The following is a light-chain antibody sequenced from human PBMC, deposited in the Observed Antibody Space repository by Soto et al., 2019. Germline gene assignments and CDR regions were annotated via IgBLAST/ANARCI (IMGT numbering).Light chain of an antibody. V-gene: IGKV1-13*02. CDR2: DAS. J-gene: IGKJ5*01. CDR1: QAITST. Sequence: AIQLTQSPSSLSASVGDRVTITCRASQAITSTLAWYQQKPGKAPNLLIYDASSLESGVPSRFSGSGSGTDFTLTISSLQPDDFATYYCQQFNSYPITFGQGTRLEIK. CDR3: QQFNSYPIT.